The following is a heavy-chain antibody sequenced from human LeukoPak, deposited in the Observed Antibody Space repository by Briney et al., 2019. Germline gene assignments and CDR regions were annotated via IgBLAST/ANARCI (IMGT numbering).Heavy chain of an antibody. J-gene: IGHJ4*02. D-gene: IGHD5-18*01. CDR1: GFTFSSYG. V-gene: IGHV3-23*01. CDR3: AKDAANSYGYRGFDY. Sequence: GGSLRLSCAASGFTFSSYGMSWVRQAPGKGLEWVSAISGSGGSTYYADSVKGRFTISRDNSKNTLYLQMNSLRAEDTALYYCAKDAANSYGYRGFDYWGQGTLVTVSS. CDR2: ISGSGGST.